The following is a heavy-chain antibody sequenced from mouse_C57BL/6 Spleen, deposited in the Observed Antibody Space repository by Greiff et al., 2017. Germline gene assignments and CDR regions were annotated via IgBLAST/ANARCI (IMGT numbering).Heavy chain of an antibody. J-gene: IGHJ4*01. Sequence: VQLQQSGPVLVKPGASVKMSCKASGSTFTDYYMNWVKQSHGKSLEWIGVINPYNGGTSYNQKFKGKATLTVDKSSSTAYMELNSLTSADSAVYYCARRDYGSSYAMDYWGQGTSVTVSS. V-gene: IGHV1-19*01. CDR2: INPYNGGT. CDR3: ARRDYGSSYAMDY. CDR1: GSTFTDYY. D-gene: IGHD1-1*01.